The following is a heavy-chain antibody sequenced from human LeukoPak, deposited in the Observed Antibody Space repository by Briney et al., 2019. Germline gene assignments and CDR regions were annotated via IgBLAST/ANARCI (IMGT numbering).Heavy chain of an antibody. Sequence: ASVKVSCKAPGFTLTGYYMHWVRQDPRQGLQWMGWIKPNSGDKDYAQKFQGRVTMTRDTSISTVYMELSSLRSDDTAVYYCARADSVPAGDYHYWYMDVWGKGTTVTVSS. CDR1: GFTLTGYY. D-gene: IGHD2-2*01. CDR2: IKPNSGDK. J-gene: IGHJ6*03. CDR3: ARADSVPAGDYHYWYMDV. V-gene: IGHV1-2*02.